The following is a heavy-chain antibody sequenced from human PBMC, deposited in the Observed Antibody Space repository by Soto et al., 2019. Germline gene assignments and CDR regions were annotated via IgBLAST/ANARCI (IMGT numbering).Heavy chain of an antibody. J-gene: IGHJ4*02. D-gene: IGHD2-15*01. CDR3: ARGPRHCSGGGCYSSDY. CDR2: IRSNRFGATT. V-gene: IGHV3-49*04. CDR1: GFTFRDHG. Sequence: PGGSLRLSCTFSGFTFRDHGLSWVRQAPGKGLEWLGFIRSNRFGATTEIAASVKGRFSISRDDSNITAYLQMNSLQSEDTAVYYCARGPRHCSGGGCYSSDYWGRGTLVTVSS.